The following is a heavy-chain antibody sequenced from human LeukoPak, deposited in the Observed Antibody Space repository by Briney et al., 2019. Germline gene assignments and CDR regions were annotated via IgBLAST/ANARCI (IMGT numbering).Heavy chain of an antibody. D-gene: IGHD6-13*01. J-gene: IGHJ4*02. CDR2: IYYSGST. V-gene: IGHV4-59*08. Sequence: SETLSLTCTVSGGSISSYYWSWIRQPPGKGLEWIGYIYYSGSTNYNPSLKSRVTISVDTSKNQFSLKLSSVTAADTAVYYCARHTDQEGLVAAAGYWGQGTLVTVSS. CDR3: ARHTDQEGLVAAAGY. CDR1: GGSISSYY.